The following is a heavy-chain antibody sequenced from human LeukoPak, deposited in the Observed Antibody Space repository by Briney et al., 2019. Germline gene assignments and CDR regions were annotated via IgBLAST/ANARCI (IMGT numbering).Heavy chain of an antibody. Sequence: GESLKISCKGSGYNFTIYWIGWVRQMPGKGLECMGIIWPGDSDTRYSPSFQGQVTISADKTISTVYLQWSSLKVSDTAIYYCARRGRGDWFDPWGQGTLVTVSS. V-gene: IGHV5-51*01. CDR1: GYNFTIYW. CDR2: IWPGDSDT. D-gene: IGHD1-26*01. CDR3: ARRGRGDWFDP. J-gene: IGHJ5*02.